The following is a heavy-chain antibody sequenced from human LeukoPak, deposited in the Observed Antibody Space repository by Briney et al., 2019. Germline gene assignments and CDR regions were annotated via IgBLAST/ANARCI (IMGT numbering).Heavy chain of an antibody. CDR2: MYSPDST. V-gene: IGHV3-66*01. CDR3: AKDLGLRAYHYYGMDV. D-gene: IGHD3-10*01. Sequence: GGSLRLSCAASRFTVSSNYMSWVRQAPGKGLEWVSLMYSPDSTYYADSVKGRFTVSRDNSKNTVYLQMNSLRAEDTAVYYCAKDLGLRAYHYYGMDVWGQGTTVTVSS. J-gene: IGHJ6*02. CDR1: RFTVSSNY.